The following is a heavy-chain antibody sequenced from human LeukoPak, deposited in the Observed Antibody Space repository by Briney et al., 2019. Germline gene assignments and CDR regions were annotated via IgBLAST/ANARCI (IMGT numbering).Heavy chain of an antibody. Sequence: GASVKVSCKASGGTFSSYAISWVRQAPGQGLEWMGGIIPIFGTANYAQKFQGRVTITADESTSTAYMELSSLRSEDTTVYYCASRRMDSSGWPQAEYFQHWGQGTLVTVSS. D-gene: IGHD6-19*01. J-gene: IGHJ1*01. CDR1: GGTFSSYA. CDR2: IIPIFGTA. CDR3: ASRRMDSSGWPQAEYFQH. V-gene: IGHV1-69*13.